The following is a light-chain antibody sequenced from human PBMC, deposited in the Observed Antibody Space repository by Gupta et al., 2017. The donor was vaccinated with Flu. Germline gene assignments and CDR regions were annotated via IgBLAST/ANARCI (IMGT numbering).Light chain of an antibody. CDR2: ETN. CDR1: RSNIGNNY. J-gene: IGLJ3*02. Sequence: QPVLSQPPSVSAAPGQKVTISFSGSRSNIGNNYVYWYQQYPGTAPKLLIYETNRRPSGIPDRFSGSKSGTSATLGITGLQTGDEADYYCASWDNSRSHRVFGGGTKVTVL. V-gene: IGLV1-51*02. CDR3: ASWDNSRSHRV.